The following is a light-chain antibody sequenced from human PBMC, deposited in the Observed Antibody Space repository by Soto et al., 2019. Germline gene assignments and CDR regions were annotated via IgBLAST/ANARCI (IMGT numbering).Light chain of an antibody. CDR2: QNN. CDR1: KLGDKY. J-gene: IGLJ1*01. V-gene: IGLV3-1*01. Sequence: SYELTQPPSVSVSPGQTASITCSGDKLGDKYACWYQQKPGQSPVLVIYQNNKRPSGIPERFSGSNSGNTATLTISGTQAMDEADYYSQAWASSTGVFGTGTKVTVL. CDR3: QAWASSTGV.